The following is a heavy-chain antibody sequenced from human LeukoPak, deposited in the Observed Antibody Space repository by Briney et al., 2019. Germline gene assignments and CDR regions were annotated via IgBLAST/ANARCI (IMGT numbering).Heavy chain of an antibody. CDR1: GGSISSYY. D-gene: IGHD6-13*01. V-gene: IGHV4-59*08. Sequence: SETLSLTCTVSGGSISSYYWSWIRQPPGKGLEWIGYIYYSGSTNYNPSLKSRVTISVDTSKYQFSLKLSSVTAADTAVYYCARRSWYSSIDAFDIWGQGTMVTVSS. J-gene: IGHJ3*02. CDR2: IYYSGST. CDR3: ARRSWYSSIDAFDI.